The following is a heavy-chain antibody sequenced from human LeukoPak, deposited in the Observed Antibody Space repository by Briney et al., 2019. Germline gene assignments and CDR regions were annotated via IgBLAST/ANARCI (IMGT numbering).Heavy chain of an antibody. D-gene: IGHD4/OR15-4a*01. V-gene: IGHV3-23*01. CDR2: LSGSGSST. J-gene: IGHJ4*02. Sequence: GGSLRLSCAASGFIFNKHAMSWVRQAPGKGLEWVSGLSGSGSSTDYADSVKGRFTVSRDNSKNALFLQMNSLRAEDTAIYYCAKERDYGPADYWGQGTLVTVSS. CDR3: AKERDYGPADY. CDR1: GFIFNKHA.